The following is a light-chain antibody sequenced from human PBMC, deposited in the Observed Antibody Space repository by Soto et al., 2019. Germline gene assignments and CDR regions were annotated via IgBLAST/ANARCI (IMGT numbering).Light chain of an antibody. CDR3: SSYTTSNTRQIV. CDR2: DVS. Sequence: QSVLXQPAPVSGSPVQSITIPRTGTSRDGGGYNYVSWYQHHPGKAPKLLIYDVSNRPSGVSNRFSGSKSDNTASLTISGLQPEDEADYYCSSYTTSNTRQIVFGTGTKVTVL. CDR1: SRDGGGYNY. J-gene: IGLJ1*01. V-gene: IGLV2-14*03.